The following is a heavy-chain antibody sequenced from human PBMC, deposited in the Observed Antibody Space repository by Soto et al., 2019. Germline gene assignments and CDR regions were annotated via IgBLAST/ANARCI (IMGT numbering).Heavy chain of an antibody. Sequence: KTSETLSLTCAVYGGSFSGYYWSWIRQPPGKGLEWIGEINHSGSTNYNPSLKSRVTISVDTSKNQFSLKLSSVTAADTAVYYCARGSYYDFWSGYYTNYYYYGMDVWGQGTTVTVSS. CDR3: ARGSYYDFWSGYYTNYYYYGMDV. D-gene: IGHD3-3*01. V-gene: IGHV4-34*01. J-gene: IGHJ6*02. CDR1: GGSFSGYY. CDR2: INHSGST.